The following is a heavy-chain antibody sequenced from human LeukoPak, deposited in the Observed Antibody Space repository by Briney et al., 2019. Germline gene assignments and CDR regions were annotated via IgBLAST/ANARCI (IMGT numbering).Heavy chain of an antibody. CDR2: IYYSGST. V-gene: IGHV4-59*08. CDR3: ASGSRTAGSFDY. D-gene: IGHD2-15*01. CDR1: GGSISNYY. Sequence: SETLSLTCTVSGGSISNYYWSWIRQPPGKGLEWIGYIYYSGSTNYNPSLKSRVTISVDTSKNQFSLKLSSVTAADTAVYYCASGSRTAGSFDYWGQGTLVTVSS. J-gene: IGHJ4*02.